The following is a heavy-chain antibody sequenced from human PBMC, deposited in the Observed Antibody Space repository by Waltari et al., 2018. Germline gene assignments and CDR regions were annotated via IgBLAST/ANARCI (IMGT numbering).Heavy chain of an antibody. D-gene: IGHD2-15*01. J-gene: IGHJ4*02. CDR3: ATDWGYCSDDSCYVGERGDY. Sequence: VQLIQSGAEVKKPGASVRLSCKVSGYSLTELSIHWVRQPPGKGLGWMGVFDPERRDTTYAQRFQGRVTMTEDTSTDTAYMELRSLTSDDTAVFYCATDWGYCSDDSCYVGERGDYWGQGTLVTVSS. CDR2: FDPERRDT. V-gene: IGHV1-24*01. CDR1: GYSLTELS.